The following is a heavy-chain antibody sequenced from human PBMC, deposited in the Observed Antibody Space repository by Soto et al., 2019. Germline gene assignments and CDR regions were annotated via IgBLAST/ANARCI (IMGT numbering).Heavy chain of an antibody. CDR3: AILVAAPSSFSSYYYGMDV. D-gene: IGHD6-25*01. CDR1: GFTFRSYT. V-gene: IGHV3-21*01. J-gene: IGHJ6*02. Sequence: GGSLRLSCAASGFTFRSYTMDWVRQAPGKGLEWVSSISSSSSDIYYADSVKGRFTVSRDNAKNSLYLQMNSLRADDTAGYYFAILVAAPSSFSSYYYGMDVWGQGTTVTVS. CDR2: ISSSSSDI.